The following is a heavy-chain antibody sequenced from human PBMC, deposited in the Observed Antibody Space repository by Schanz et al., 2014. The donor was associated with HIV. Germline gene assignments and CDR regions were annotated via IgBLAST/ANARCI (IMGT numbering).Heavy chain of an antibody. CDR2: ISGSGGST. Sequence: EVQLLESGGGLVQPGGSLRLSCAASGFTFSSYAMSWVRQAPGKGLEWVSTISGSGGSTYYADSVKGRFTISRDNSKSTLFLQMNSLSTEDAAVYHCARSQKGTSCCSPLDFWGQGTPVTV. D-gene: IGHD2-2*01. CDR3: ARSQKGTSCCSPLDF. V-gene: IGHV3-23*01. J-gene: IGHJ4*02. CDR1: GFTFSSYA.